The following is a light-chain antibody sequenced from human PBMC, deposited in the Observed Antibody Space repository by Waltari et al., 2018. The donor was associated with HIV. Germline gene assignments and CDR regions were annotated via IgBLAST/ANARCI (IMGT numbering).Light chain of an antibody. CDR1: QNISSY. CDR2: DAS. CDR3: QQSYSTWWT. Sequence: DIQMTQSPSSLSASVGDRITITCRASQNISSYLNWYQQKPGKAPKVLIYDASSLQSGDPSRFSGGGSGTDFTLTISSLQPDDFATYYCQQSYSTWWTFGQGTKVEIK. J-gene: IGKJ1*01. V-gene: IGKV1-39*01.